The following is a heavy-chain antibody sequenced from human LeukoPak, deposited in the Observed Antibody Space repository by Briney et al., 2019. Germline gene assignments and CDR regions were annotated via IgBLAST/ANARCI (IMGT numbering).Heavy chain of an antibody. CDR3: ARDHIVVERRGLGRSNYYYYGMDV. CDR1: DFTVSSNY. D-gene: IGHD2-2*01. V-gene: IGHV3-53*01. Sequence: GGSLRLSCAASDFTVSSNYMSWVRQAPGKGLEWVSVIYSDGTTYYADSVKGRFTISRDNSKNTLYLQMNSLRVEDTAVYYCARDHIVVERRGLGRSNYYYYGMDVWGQGTTVTVSS. CDR2: IYSDGTT. J-gene: IGHJ6*02.